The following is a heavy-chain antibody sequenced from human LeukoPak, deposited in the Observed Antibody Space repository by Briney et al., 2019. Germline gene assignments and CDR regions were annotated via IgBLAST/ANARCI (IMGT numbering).Heavy chain of an antibody. CDR3: ARRRTLGVSGGCCWFDP. J-gene: IGHJ5*02. CDR2: IYYSGST. Sequence: SETLSLTCTVSGGSISSSSYHWGWIRQPPGKGLEWIGSIYYSGSTYYNPSLKSRVTISVDTSKNQFSLKLSSVTAADTAVYYCARRRTLGVSGGCCWFDPWGQGTLVTVSS. CDR1: GGSISSSSYH. V-gene: IGHV4-39*01. D-gene: IGHD3-16*01.